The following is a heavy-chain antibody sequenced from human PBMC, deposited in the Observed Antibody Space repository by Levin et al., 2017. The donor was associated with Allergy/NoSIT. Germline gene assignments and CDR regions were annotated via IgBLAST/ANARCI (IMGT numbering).Heavy chain of an antibody. CDR2: IGTAGET. D-gene: IGHD2-15*01. J-gene: IGHJ4*02. V-gene: IGHV3-13*01. CDR1: GFTFTSYD. CDR3: AKSIGYCGGGRCYLDS. Sequence: GESLKISCAASGFTFTSYDMHWVRQTKGQGLEWVSGIGTAGETYYSGSVKGRFTISREDAKNSFYLQMNSLRAGDTAVYYCAKSIGYCGGGRCYLDSWGQGTQVTVSS.